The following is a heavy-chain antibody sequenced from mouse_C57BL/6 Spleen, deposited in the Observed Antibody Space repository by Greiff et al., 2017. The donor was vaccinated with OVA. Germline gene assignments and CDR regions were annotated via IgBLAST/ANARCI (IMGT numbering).Heavy chain of an antibody. J-gene: IGHJ4*01. CDR3: ARGGNSYAMDY. Sequence: VQLVESGPELVKPGASVKISCKASGYAFSSSWMNWVKQRPGKGLEWIGRIYPGDGDTNYNGKFKGKATLTADKSSSTAYMQLSSLTSEDSAVYFCARGGNSYAMDYWGQGTSVTVSS. CDR1: GYAFSSSW. D-gene: IGHD2-1*01. V-gene: IGHV1-82*01. CDR2: IYPGDGDT.